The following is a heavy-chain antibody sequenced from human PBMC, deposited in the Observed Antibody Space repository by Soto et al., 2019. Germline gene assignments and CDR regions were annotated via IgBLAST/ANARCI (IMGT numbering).Heavy chain of an antibody. CDR2: IYYSGST. CDR1: GGSISSYY. CDR3: ARNYGDPRVFDY. J-gene: IGHJ4*02. V-gene: IGHV4-59*01. Sequence: SETLSLTCTVSGGSISSYYWSWIRQPPGKGLEWIGYIYYSGSTNYNPSLKSRVTISVYTSKNQFSLKLSSVTAADTAVYYCARNYGDPRVFDYWGQGTLVTVSS. D-gene: IGHD4-17*01.